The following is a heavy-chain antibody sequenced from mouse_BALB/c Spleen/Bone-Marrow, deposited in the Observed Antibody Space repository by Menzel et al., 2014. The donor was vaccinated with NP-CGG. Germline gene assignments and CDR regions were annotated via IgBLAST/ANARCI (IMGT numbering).Heavy chain of an antibody. J-gene: IGHJ3*01. CDR3: ARQAYYDQTEVSFVY. V-gene: IGHV5-9-2*01. CDR2: ISGGGSYT. Sequence: EVMLVESGGGLVKSGGSLKLSCAASGFTFNSYGMSWVRQTPEKRLEWVATISGGGSYTFYPDSVKGRFTISRDNAKNNLYPQPSSLRSEDTALYYCARQAYYDQTEVSFVYWGQGTLVTVSA. D-gene: IGHD2-4*01. CDR1: GFTFNSYG.